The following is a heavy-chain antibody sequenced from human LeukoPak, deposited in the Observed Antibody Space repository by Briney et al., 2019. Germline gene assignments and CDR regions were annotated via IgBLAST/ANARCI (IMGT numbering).Heavy chain of an antibody. D-gene: IGHD6-6*01. CDR1: GYTFTGYY. CDR3: AKDGYSSSSGGFDY. J-gene: IGHJ4*02. Sequence: GASVKVSCKASGYTFTGYYMHWVRQAPGKGLEWVAVISYDGSNIYYADSVKGRFTISRDNSKNTLYLQMNSLRAEDTAVYYCAKDGYSSSSGGFDYWGQGTLVTVSS. V-gene: IGHV3-30*18. CDR2: ISYDGSNI.